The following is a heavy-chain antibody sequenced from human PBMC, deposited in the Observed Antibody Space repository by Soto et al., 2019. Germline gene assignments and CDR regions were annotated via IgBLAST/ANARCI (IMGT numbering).Heavy chain of an antibody. CDR1: GGSVSSSDYY. D-gene: IGHD3-10*01. J-gene: IGHJ5*02. Sequence: SETLSLTCTVSGGSVSSSDYYWSWIRQPPGKGLEWIGYIYYSGSTNYNPSLKSRATISVDTSKNQFSLMLSSVTAADTAVYYCARDRGIGSKNTWFDPWGQETLVTVYS. CDR3: ARDRGIGSKNTWFDP. V-gene: IGHV4-61*08. CDR2: IYYSGST.